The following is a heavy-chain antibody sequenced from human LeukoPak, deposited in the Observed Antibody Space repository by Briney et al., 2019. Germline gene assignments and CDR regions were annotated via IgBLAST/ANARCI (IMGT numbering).Heavy chain of an antibody. J-gene: IGHJ5*02. CDR2: INHSGST. CDR1: GGSFSGYY. V-gene: IGHV4-34*01. CDR3: ARAAYCSSTSCYYNWFDP. D-gene: IGHD2-2*01. Sequence: PSETLSLTCAVYGGSFSGYYWSWIRQPPGKGLEWIGEINHSGSTNYNPSLKSRVTISVDTSKNQFSLKLSPVTAADTAVYCCARAAYCSSTSCYYNWFDPWGQGTLVTVSS.